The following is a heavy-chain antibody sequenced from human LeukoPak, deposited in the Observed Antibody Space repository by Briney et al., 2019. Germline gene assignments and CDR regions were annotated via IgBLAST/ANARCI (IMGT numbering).Heavy chain of an antibody. CDR3: ARFGWPFQGYYYYYDMDV. CDR2: IYPGDSDT. CDR1: GYNFISYW. V-gene: IGHV5-51*01. J-gene: IGHJ6*02. D-gene: IGHD2/OR15-2a*01. Sequence: GESLKISCKGSGYNFISYWIGWVRQMPGKGLEWMGIIYPGDSDTRNSPSFQGHVTISADKSISTAYLQWSSLKASDTGMYYCARFGWPFQGYYYYYDMDVWGQGTTVTVSS.